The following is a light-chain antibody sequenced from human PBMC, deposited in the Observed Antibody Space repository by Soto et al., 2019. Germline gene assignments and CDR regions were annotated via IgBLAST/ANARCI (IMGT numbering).Light chain of an antibody. Sequence: QVTQSTSSLSASVGDRVTITCRASQSISSYLNWYQQKPGKAPKLLIYAASSLQSGVPSRFSGSGSGTDFTLTISSLQPEPFATSCCPQGYSTPIDLGQRTRMEIK. CDR1: QSISSY. CDR3: PQGYSTPID. CDR2: AAS. J-gene: IGKJ5*01. V-gene: IGKV1-39*01.